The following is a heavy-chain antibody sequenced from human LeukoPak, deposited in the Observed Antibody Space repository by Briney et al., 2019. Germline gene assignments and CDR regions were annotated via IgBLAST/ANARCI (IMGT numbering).Heavy chain of an antibody. J-gene: IGHJ4*02. Sequence: SETLSLTCAVYGGSFSGYYWSCIRQPPGKGLEWIGEINHSGSTNYNPSLKSRVTISVDTSKNQFSLKLSSVTAADTAVYYCALAGYSYGKDYWGQGTLVTVSS. CDR1: GGSFSGYY. CDR2: INHSGST. CDR3: ALAGYSYGKDY. V-gene: IGHV4-34*01. D-gene: IGHD5-18*01.